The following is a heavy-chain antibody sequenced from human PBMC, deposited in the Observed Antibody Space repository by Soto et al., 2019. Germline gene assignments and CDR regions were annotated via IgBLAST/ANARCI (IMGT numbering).Heavy chain of an antibody. J-gene: IGHJ6*02. V-gene: IGHV3-13*01. CDR2: IGTAGDT. Sequence: PWWSLRLSCSASVFTFSSYDMHWFRQATGKGLEWVSAIGTAGDTYYPGSVKGRFTISRENAKNSLYLQMNSLRAGDTAVYYCARSGIYYYYGMDVWGQGTTVTVS. CDR3: ARSGIYYYYGMDV. CDR1: VFTFSSYD.